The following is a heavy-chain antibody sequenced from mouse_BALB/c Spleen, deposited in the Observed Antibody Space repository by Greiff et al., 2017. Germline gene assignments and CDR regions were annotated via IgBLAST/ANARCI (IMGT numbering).Heavy chain of an antibody. CDR1: GFTFSSYA. CDR3: ARGKDDGYPWFAY. Sequence: EVKLMESGGGLVKPGGSLKLSCAASGFTFSSYAMSWVRQTPEKRLEWVATISSGGSYTYYPDSVKGRFTISRDNAKNTLYLQMSSLRSEDTAMYYCARGKDDGYPWFAYWGQGTLVTVSA. J-gene: IGHJ3*01. D-gene: IGHD2-3*01. V-gene: IGHV5-9-3*01. CDR2: ISSGGSYT.